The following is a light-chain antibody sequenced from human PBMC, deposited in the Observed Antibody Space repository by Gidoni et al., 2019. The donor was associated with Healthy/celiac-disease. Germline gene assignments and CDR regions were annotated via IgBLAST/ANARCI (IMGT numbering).Light chain of an antibody. CDR1: KLGDKY. Sequence: SYELTQPPSVSVSPGQTASITCSGAKLGDKYACWYQQKPGQSPVLVIYQDSKRPSGIPERFSGSNSENTATLTISGTQAMDEADYYCQAWDSSTGVFGTGTKVTVL. CDR3: QAWDSSTGV. CDR2: QDS. J-gene: IGLJ1*01. V-gene: IGLV3-1*01.